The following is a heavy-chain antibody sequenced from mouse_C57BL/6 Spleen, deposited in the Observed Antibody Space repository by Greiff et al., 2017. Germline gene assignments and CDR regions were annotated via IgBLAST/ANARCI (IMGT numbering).Heavy chain of an antibody. D-gene: IGHD1-1*01. CDR3: ARTSYYGSDYWYFDV. V-gene: IGHV1-58*01. J-gene: IGHJ1*03. CDR1: GYTFTSYG. Sequence: EVHLVESGAELVRPGSSVKMSCKTSGYTFTSYGINWVKQRPGQGLEWIGYIYIGNGYTEYNEKFKGKATLTSDTSSSTAYMQLSSLTSEDSAIYFCARTSYYGSDYWYFDVWGTGTTVTVSS. CDR2: IYIGNGYT.